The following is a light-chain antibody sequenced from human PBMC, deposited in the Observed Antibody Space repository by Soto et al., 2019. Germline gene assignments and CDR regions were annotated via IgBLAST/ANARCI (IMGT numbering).Light chain of an antibody. Sequence: QSALTQPASVSGSPGQSIAISCTGTSSDVGGYNYVSWYQPHPGKAPKLMIYDVTDRPSGVSNRFSGAKSGNTDSLTISGLQAEDEADYYCSSYTSSNTLVVFGGGTKLTVL. CDR3: SSYTSSNTLVV. CDR2: DVT. CDR1: SSDVGGYNY. J-gene: IGLJ3*02. V-gene: IGLV2-14*03.